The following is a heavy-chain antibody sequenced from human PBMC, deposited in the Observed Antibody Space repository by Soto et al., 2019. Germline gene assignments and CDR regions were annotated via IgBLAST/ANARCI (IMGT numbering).Heavy chain of an antibody. J-gene: IGHJ3*02. V-gene: IGHV3-23*01. Sequence: GESLKISCAASGFTFSSYAMSWVRQAPGKGLERFSAISGSGGSTYYAVSVKVLFTISRDNSQNTLYLQMNSLRADDTAVYYCAKVLYLANDAFDIWGQWTMVTVS. CDR3: AKVLYLANDAFDI. CDR2: ISGSGGST. CDR1: GFTFSSYA. D-gene: IGHD3-3*02.